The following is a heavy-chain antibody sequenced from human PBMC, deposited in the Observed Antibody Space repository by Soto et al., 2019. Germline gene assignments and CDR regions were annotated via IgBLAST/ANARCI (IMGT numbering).Heavy chain of an antibody. CDR2: IYYSGST. CDR1: GGSISSGGYY. CDR3: ASIVVGTAVQTHGAFDI. Sequence: QVQLQESGPGLVKPSQTLSLTCTVSGGSISSGGYYWSWIRQHPGKGLEWIGYIYYSGSTYYNPSLKSRVTISVDTSKNQFSLKLSSVTAAYTAVYYCASIVVGTAVQTHGAFDIWGQGTMVTVSS. V-gene: IGHV4-31*03. J-gene: IGHJ3*02. D-gene: IGHD2-2*01.